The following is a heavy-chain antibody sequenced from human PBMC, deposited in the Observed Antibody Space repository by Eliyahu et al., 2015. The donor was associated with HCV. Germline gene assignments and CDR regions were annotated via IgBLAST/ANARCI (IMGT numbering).Heavy chain of an antibody. CDR2: ISYHGSNK. CDR1: GFTFXTYA. J-gene: IGHJ4*02. CDR3: ARVTISFGDHPHPFDY. D-gene: IGHD3-16*01. Sequence: QVQLVESGGGVVQPGRSLRLSCAASGFTFXTYAMHWVRQAPGKGLEGVAIISYHGSNKYYADSVKGRFTIFRDNSKNTLYLQMNSLRDEDTAVYYCARVTISFGDHPHPFDYWGQGTLVTVSS. V-gene: IGHV3-30-3*01.